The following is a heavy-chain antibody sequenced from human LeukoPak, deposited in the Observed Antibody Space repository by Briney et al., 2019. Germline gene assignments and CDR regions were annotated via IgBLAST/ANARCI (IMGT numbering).Heavy chain of an antibody. J-gene: IGHJ3*02. Sequence: GGSLRLSCAASGFTFTSYAMSWVRQAPGKGLEWVSAITGTGGSTYYAASVKGRFTVSRDNSKNALYLQMSSLRAEDTAMYYCAKVRDTRDWYKDAFDIWGQGTRVTVSS. V-gene: IGHV3-23*01. CDR3: AKVRDTRDWYKDAFDI. D-gene: IGHD6-19*01. CDR2: ITGTGGST. CDR1: GFTFTSYA.